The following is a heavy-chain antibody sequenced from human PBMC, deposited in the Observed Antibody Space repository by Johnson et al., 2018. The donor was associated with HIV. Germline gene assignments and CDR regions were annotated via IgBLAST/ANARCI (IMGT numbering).Heavy chain of an antibody. Sequence: QVQLVESGGGVVQPGRSLRLSCAASGFTFSSYGMHWVRQAPGKGLEWVAFIRYDGSNKYYADSVKGRFTISRDNSKNTLYLQMNSLRAEDTAVYYCAKDQRGRTAVGTWLGAFDIWGQGTMVTVSS. D-gene: IGHD6-13*01. V-gene: IGHV3-30*02. CDR2: IRYDGSNK. CDR3: AKDQRGRTAVGTWLGAFDI. J-gene: IGHJ3*02. CDR1: GFTFSSYG.